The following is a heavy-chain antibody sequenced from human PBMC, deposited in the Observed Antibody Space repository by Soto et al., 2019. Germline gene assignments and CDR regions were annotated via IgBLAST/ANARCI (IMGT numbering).Heavy chain of an antibody. CDR2: INPNSGGT. V-gene: IGHV1-2*04. CDR1: GYTFTGYY. CDR3: ARQDYYYYGMDV. J-gene: IGHJ6*02. Sequence: ASVKVSCKASGYTFTGYYMHWVRQAPGQGLEWMGWINPNSGGTNYAQKFQGWVTMTRDTSISTAYMELSRLRSDDTAVYYCARQDYYYYGMDVWGQGTTVTVSS.